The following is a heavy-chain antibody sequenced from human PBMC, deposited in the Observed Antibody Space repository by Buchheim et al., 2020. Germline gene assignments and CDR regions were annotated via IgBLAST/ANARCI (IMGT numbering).Heavy chain of an antibody. J-gene: IGHJ6*02. CDR3: ARGGVVHGRYYYYGMDV. V-gene: IGHV1-8*01. D-gene: IGHD2-2*01. CDR1: GYTFTSYD. CDR2: MNPNSGNT. Sequence: QVQLVQSGAEVKKPGASVKVSCKASGYTFTSYDINWVRQATGQGLEWMGWMNPNSGNTDYAQKFQGWVTMTRDTSISTAYMELGRLRSDDTAVYYCARGGVVHGRYYYYGMDVWGPGTT.